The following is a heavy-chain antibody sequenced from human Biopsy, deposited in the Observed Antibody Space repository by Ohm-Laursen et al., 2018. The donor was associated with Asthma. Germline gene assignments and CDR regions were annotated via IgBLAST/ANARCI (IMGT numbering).Heavy chain of an antibody. Sequence: VKISCKASGGTFGNYAISWVRQAPGLGLEWMGGISPIFGRTNYAENFEGRVSITADIFTRTVYMELTSLRSDDTAVYYCARAPQPQNYGSGNAQYGLDVWGQGTTVTVSS. V-gene: IGHV1-69*10. CDR3: ARAPQPQNYGSGNAQYGLDV. CDR1: GGTFGNYA. J-gene: IGHJ6*02. CDR2: ISPIFGRT. D-gene: IGHD3-10*01.